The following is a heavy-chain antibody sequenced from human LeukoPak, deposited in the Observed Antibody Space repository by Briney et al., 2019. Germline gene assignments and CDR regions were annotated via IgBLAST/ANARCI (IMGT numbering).Heavy chain of an antibody. V-gene: IGHV4-61*02. Sequence: KSSQTLSLTCTVSGGSISSGSYYWSWIRQPAGKGLEWIGRIYASGSTNYNPSLKSRVTISVDTSKNQFSLKLSSVTAADTAVYYCARDYDTWGQGTLVTVSS. D-gene: IGHD3-9*01. CDR2: IYASGST. CDR1: GGSISSGSYY. CDR3: ARDYDT. J-gene: IGHJ4*02.